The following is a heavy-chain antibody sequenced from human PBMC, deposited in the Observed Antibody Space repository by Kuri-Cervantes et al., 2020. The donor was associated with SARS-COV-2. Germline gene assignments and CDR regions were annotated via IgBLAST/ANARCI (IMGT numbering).Heavy chain of an antibody. CDR3: ARELTAAAGTYYYGMDV. CDR1: GFIFSNYA. Sequence: GESLKISCAASGFIFSNYAMHWVRQAPGKGLEWVAIISYDGNNLYADAVKGRFTISRDNSKNTLYLQMNSLRAEDTAVYYCARELTAAAGTYYYGMDVWGQGTTVTVSS. CDR2: ISYDGNNL. D-gene: IGHD6-13*01. J-gene: IGHJ6*02. V-gene: IGHV3-30*14.